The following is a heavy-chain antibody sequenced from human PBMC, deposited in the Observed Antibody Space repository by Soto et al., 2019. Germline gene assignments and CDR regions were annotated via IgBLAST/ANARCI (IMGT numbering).Heavy chain of an antibody. CDR3: ARDSRAYCGGYCSLNWFDP. CDR2: IIPIFGTA. Sequence: QVQLVQSGAEVKKPGSSVKVSCKASGGTFSSYAISWVRQAPGQGLEWMGGIIPIFGTANYAQKFHGRVTITTGESTSTAYMELSSLRSEDTAVYYCARDSRAYCGGYCSLNWFDPWGQGTLVTVSS. D-gene: IGHD2-21*02. CDR1: GGTFSSYA. J-gene: IGHJ5*02. V-gene: IGHV1-69*05.